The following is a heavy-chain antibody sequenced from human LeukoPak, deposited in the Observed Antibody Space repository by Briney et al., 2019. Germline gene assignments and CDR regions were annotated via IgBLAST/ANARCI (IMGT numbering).Heavy chain of an antibody. Sequence: ASVKVSCKASGYTFTSYGISWVRQAPGQGLEWMGWMNPNSGNTGYEQKFKGRITMTRNTSTSTAYMELSSLRSEDTAVYYCARAPDSSSYIDYWGQGTLVTVSS. CDR3: ARAPDSSSYIDY. D-gene: IGHD3-22*01. CDR2: MNPNSGNT. J-gene: IGHJ4*02. CDR1: GYTFTSYG. V-gene: IGHV1-8*02.